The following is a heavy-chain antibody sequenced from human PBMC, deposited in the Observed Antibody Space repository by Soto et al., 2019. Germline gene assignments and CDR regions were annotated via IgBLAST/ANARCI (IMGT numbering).Heavy chain of an antibody. CDR2: ISPNTGGT. J-gene: IGHJ4*02. CDR1: GYIFTGYY. D-gene: IGHD1-7*01. Sequence: ASLQVTCKASGYIFTGYYIHWVRQAPGQGREWMGEISPNTGGTKYAQKFQGRVTMTRDTSITTVYMELSNLSPDDTAVYYCGRGRSGELVVFYWGQGTPVTVSS. CDR3: GRGRSGELVVFY. V-gene: IGHV1-2*02.